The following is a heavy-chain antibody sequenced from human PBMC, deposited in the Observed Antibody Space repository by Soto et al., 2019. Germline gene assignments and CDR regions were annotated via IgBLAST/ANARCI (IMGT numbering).Heavy chain of an antibody. CDR1: GFTVSSNY. Sequence: EVQLVESGGGLVQPGGSLRLSCAASGFTVSSNYMSWVRQAPGKGLEWVSVIYSGGSTYYADCVKGRFTISRDNSKNTLYLQMNSLRAEDTAVYYCARDLFDWSTLGVGYWGQGTLVTVSS. J-gene: IGHJ4*02. CDR3: ARDLFDWSTLGVGY. CDR2: IYSGGST. D-gene: IGHD3-9*01. V-gene: IGHV3-66*01.